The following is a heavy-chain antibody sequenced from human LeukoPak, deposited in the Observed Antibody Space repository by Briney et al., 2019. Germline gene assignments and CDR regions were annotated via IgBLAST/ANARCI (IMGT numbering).Heavy chain of an antibody. CDR1: GFTFSSYG. Sequence: GGSLRLSCAASGFTFSSYGMHWVRQAPGKGLEWVAVIWDDGSNKYYPDSVKGRFTISRDNSKNTLYLQVNSLRAEDTAVYYCARDANFGYDAFDIWGQGTMVTVSS. J-gene: IGHJ3*02. CDR3: ARDANFGYDAFDI. V-gene: IGHV3-33*08. CDR2: IWDDGSNK. D-gene: IGHD3-10*01.